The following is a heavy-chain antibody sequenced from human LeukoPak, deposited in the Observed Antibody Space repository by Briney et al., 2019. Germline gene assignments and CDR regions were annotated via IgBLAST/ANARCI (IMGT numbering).Heavy chain of an antibody. D-gene: IGHD5-18*01. CDR3: GKTTVGYSSGQKPAWPVDY. CDR2: IFGSGGSP. V-gene: IGHV3-23*01. J-gene: IGHJ4*02. Sequence: PGGSLRLSCEASGFTFGSHAMYWVHQAPGKGLEWVAGIFGSGGSPHYADPVKGRFTISRDNSRITVYLQINSLRAEDTAVYYCGKTTVGYSSGQKPAWPVDYWGQGTLVTVSS. CDR1: GFTFGSHA.